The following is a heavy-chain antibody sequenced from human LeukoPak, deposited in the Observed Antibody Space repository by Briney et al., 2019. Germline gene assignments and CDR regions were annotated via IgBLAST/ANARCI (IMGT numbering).Heavy chain of an antibody. D-gene: IGHD2-15*01. Sequence: YWMRCIRKATGKGLEWVANIKEDGSEKYYVDSVKGRFTISRDNAKNSLYLQMSSLRAEDTAVYYCAREDCSGDSCSNSIDYWGQGTLVTVSS. J-gene: IGHJ4*02. CDR1: YW. CDR3: AREDCSGDSCSNSIDY. V-gene: IGHV3-7*01. CDR2: IKEDGSEK.